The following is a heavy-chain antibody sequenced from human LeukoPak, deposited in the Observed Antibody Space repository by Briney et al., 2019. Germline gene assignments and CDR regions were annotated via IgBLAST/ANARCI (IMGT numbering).Heavy chain of an antibody. V-gene: IGHV3-7*01. J-gene: IGHJ4*02. CDR1: GFTFSSYW. D-gene: IGHD2-15*01. CDR3: ARPRGYCSGGSCRYYFDY. CDR2: IKQDGSEK. Sequence: GGSLRLSCAASGFTFSSYWMSWVRQAPGKGLEWVANIKQDGSEKCYVDSVKGRFTISRDNAKNSLYLQMNSLRAEDTAVYYCARPRGYCSGGSCRYYFDYWGQGTLVSVSS.